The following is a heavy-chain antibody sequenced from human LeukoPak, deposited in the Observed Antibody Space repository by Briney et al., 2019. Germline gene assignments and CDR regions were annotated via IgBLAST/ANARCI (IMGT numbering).Heavy chain of an antibody. Sequence: ASVKVSCKASGYTFTSYDIIWVRQATGQGLEWMGWMNPNSGNTGYAQKFQGRVTMTRNTSISTAYMELSSLRSEDTAVYYCARGTRLQVGILVYRGQGTLVTVSS. CDR2: MNPNSGNT. J-gene: IGHJ4*02. CDR3: ARGTRLQVGILVY. CDR1: GYTFTSYD. V-gene: IGHV1-8*01. D-gene: IGHD4-11*01.